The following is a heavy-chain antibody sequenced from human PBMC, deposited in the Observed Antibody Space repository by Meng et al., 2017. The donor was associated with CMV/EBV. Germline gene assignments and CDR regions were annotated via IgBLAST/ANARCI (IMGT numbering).Heavy chain of an antibody. CDR3: ARDNRIAVADIFDY. CDR2: IYYSGST. CDR1: GVSISSSSYY. D-gene: IGHD6-19*01. J-gene: IGHJ4*02. Sequence: SETLSLTCTVSGVSISSSSYYWGWIRQPPGKGLEWIGSIYYSGSTYYNPSLKSRVTISVDTSKNQFSLKLSSVTAADTAVYYCARDNRIAVADIFDYWGQGTLVTVSS. V-gene: IGHV4-39*07.